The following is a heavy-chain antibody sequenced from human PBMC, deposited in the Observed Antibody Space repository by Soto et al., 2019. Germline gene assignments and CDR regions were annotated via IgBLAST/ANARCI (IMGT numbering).Heavy chain of an antibody. CDR1: GGTFNKHP. CDR2: IIPDFAPA. D-gene: IGHD4-4*01. Sequence: QVQLVQSGAEVKKPGSSVKVSCKTSGGTFNKHPISWVRQAPGQGLEWMGGIIPDFAPAKYAQNFQGRVTITADESTITVYMELTSLRSEDTAVYYCARDAAPSDYSNGYAYYSYRMDVWGQGTTVTVSS. J-gene: IGHJ6*02. V-gene: IGHV1-69*01. CDR3: ARDAAPSDYSNGYAYYSYRMDV.